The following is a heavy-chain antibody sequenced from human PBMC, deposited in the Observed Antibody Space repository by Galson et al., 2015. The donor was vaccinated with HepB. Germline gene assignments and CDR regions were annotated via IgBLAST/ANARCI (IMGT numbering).Heavy chain of an antibody. J-gene: IGHJ4*02. CDR2: ISYDGSNK. V-gene: IGHV3-30*18. D-gene: IGHD6-13*01. CDR1: GFAFSSYG. CDR3: AKAHRAAAGNGYYFDY. Sequence: SLRLSCAASGFAFSSYGMHWVRQAPGKGLEWVAVISYDGSNKYYADSVKGRFTISRDNSKNTLYLQMNSLRAEDTAVYYCAKAHRAAAGNGYYFDYWGQGTLVTVSS.